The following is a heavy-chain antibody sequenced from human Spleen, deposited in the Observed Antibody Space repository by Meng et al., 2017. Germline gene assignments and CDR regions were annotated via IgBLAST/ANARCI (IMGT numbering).Heavy chain of an antibody. Sequence: GGSLRLSCAASGFTFDDYAMHWVRQAPGKGLEWVSGISWNSGSIGYADSVKGRFTISRDNAKNSLYLQMNSLRAEDTALYYCAKLVDCSGGSCYSGSSDYWGQGTLVTVSS. D-gene: IGHD2-15*01. V-gene: IGHV3-9*01. CDR1: GFTFDDYA. J-gene: IGHJ4*02. CDR3: AKLVDCSGGSCYSGSSDY. CDR2: ISWNSGSI.